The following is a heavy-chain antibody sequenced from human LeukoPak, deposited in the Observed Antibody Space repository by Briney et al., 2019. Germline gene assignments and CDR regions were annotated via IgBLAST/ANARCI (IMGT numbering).Heavy chain of an antibody. Sequence: GGSLRLSCAASGFTFSNYSMNWVRQAPGRGLEWVSSITSSGSYIYYADSVKGRFTISRDNARNSLYLQMNSLRAEDTAIYYCARAEALKFRDFDYWGQGTLVTVSS. CDR1: GFTFSNYS. V-gene: IGHV3-21*01. J-gene: IGHJ4*02. CDR2: ITSSGSYI. CDR3: ARAEALKFRDFDY.